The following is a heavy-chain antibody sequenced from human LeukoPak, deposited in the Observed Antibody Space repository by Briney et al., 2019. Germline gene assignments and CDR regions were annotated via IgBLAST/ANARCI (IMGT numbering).Heavy chain of an antibody. CDR2: ISSSSSYI. V-gene: IGHV3-21*01. CDR1: GFTFSSYS. J-gene: IGHJ3*02. D-gene: IGHD5-24*01. CDR3: ARDSGRMATLYGKDAFDI. Sequence: GGSLRLSCAASGFTFSSYSMNWVRQAPGKGLEWVSSISSSSSYIYYADSVKGRFTISRDNAKNSLYLQMNSLRAEGTAVYYCARDSGRMATLYGKDAFDIWGQGTMVTVSS.